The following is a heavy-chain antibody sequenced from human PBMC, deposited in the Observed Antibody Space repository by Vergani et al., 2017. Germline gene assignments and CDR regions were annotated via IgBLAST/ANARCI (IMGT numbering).Heavy chain of an antibody. CDR2: IYYSGST. Sequence: VQLQESGPGLVKPSETLSLTCTVSGGSISSYYWSWIRQPPGKGLEWIGYIYYSGSTNYNPSLKSRVTISVDTSKNQFSLKLSSVTAADTAMYYCASATFTMVRETYGMDVWGQGTTVTVSS. CDR3: ASATFTMVRETYGMDV. V-gene: IGHV4-59*01. CDR1: GGSISSYY. J-gene: IGHJ6*02. D-gene: IGHD3-10*01.